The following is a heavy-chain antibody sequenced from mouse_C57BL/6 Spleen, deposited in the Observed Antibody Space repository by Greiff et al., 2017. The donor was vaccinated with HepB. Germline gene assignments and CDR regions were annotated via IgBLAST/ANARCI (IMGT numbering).Heavy chain of an antibody. Sequence: EVQLVESGGGLVKPGGSLKLSCAASGFTFSSYAMSWVRQTPEKRLEWVATISDGGSYTYYPDNVKGRFTISRDNAKNNLYLQMSHLKSEDTAMYYCARTHLLDYWGQGTTLTVSS. J-gene: IGHJ2*01. D-gene: IGHD2-1*01. CDR2: ISDGGSYT. V-gene: IGHV5-4*01. CDR1: GFTFSSYA. CDR3: ARTHLLDY.